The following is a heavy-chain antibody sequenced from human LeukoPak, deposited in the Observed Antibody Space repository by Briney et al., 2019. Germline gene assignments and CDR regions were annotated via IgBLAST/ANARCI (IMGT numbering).Heavy chain of an antibody. CDR1: GFTVSSYG. CDR3: AQLERR. CDR2: ISYDGSNK. J-gene: IGHJ4*02. D-gene: IGHD1-1*01. Sequence: GGSLRLSCAASGFTVSSYGMHWVRQAPGKGLEWVAVISYDGSNKYYADSVKGRFTISRDNSKNTLYLQMNSLRAEDTAVYYCAQLERRWGQGTLVTVSS. V-gene: IGHV3-30*03.